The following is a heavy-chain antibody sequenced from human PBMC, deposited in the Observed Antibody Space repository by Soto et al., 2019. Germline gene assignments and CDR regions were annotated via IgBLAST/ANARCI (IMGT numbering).Heavy chain of an antibody. CDR1: GFTFSTFA. J-gene: IGHJ4*02. CDR3: AKGDWADY. D-gene: IGHD3-9*01. V-gene: IGHV3-23*01. CDR2: IGAHDDGYT. Sequence: GGSLRLSCAASGFTFSTFAMTWVRQGPGKGLEWVSYIGAHDDGYTRYADSVKGRFTVSRDNSKNTLHLQMNSLRADDTAIYYCAKGDWADYWGPGALVTVSS.